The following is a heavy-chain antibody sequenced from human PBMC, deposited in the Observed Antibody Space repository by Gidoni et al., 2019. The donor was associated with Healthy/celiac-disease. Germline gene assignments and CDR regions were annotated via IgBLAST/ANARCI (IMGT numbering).Heavy chain of an antibody. CDR3: ARDTVAGISAFDI. CDR1: GFTFSSYS. D-gene: IGHD6-19*01. Sequence: EVQLVESGGGLVKPGGSLRLSCAASGFTFSSYSMNWVRQAPGKGLEWVSSISSSSSYIYYADSVKGRFTISRDNAKNSLYLQMNSLRAEDTAVYYCARDTVAGISAFDIWGQGTMVTVSS. CDR2: ISSSSSYI. V-gene: IGHV3-21*01. J-gene: IGHJ3*02.